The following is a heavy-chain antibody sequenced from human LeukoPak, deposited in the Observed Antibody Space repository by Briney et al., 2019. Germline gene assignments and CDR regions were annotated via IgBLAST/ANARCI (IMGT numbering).Heavy chain of an antibody. Sequence: GASVKISCKASGGTFSSYAISWVRQAPGQGLEWMGGIIPIFGTANYAQKFQGRVTITADESTSTAYMELSSLRSEDTAVYYCARGTDCSSTSCYTPVDYWGQGTLVTVSS. CDR2: IIPIFGTA. CDR3: ARGTDCSSTSCYTPVDY. D-gene: IGHD2-2*02. V-gene: IGHV1-69*13. CDR1: GGTFSSYA. J-gene: IGHJ4*02.